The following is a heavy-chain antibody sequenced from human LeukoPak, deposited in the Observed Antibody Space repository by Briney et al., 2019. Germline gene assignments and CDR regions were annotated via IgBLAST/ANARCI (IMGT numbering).Heavy chain of an antibody. V-gene: IGHV1-2*02. Sequence: GASVNVSCKSSRYTFTGYYMHWVRQAPGQGREWMGWINPNTGDLNYAQKFQGRVTMTRDTSISAAYMELSRLRSDDTAVYYCARDPYSNYFDYWGQGTLVTVSS. D-gene: IGHD5-18*01. CDR3: ARDPYSNYFDY. CDR1: RYTFTGYY. J-gene: IGHJ4*02. CDR2: INPNTGDL.